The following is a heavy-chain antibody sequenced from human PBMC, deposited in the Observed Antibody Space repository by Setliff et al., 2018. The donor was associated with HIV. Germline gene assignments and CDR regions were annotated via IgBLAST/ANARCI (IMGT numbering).Heavy chain of an antibody. Sequence: ASVKVSCKASGYTFTGHYMHWVRQAPGQGLEWMGWINPNNGASNYAQRFQGRVTMTRDTSISTAYMELSRLRSDDTAVYYCARAYYDSVWGSHRYRFYYFDYWGQGSLVTVSS. CDR3: ARAYYDSVWGSHRYRFYYFDY. D-gene: IGHD3-16*02. V-gene: IGHV1-2*02. CDR2: INPNNGAS. J-gene: IGHJ4*02. CDR1: GYTFTGHY.